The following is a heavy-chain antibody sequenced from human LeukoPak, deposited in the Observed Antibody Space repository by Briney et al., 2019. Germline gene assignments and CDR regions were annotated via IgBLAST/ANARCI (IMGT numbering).Heavy chain of an antibody. CDR1: GYTFTGYY. CDR2: INPNSGGT. CDR3: ARDHRDGTDY. Sequence: ASVKVSCKASGYTFTGYYMHWVRQAPGQGLEWMGWINPNSGGTNYAQKFQGRVTMTRDTSISTDYMELSRLTSDDMAVYYCARDHRDGTDYWGQGTLVTVSS. V-gene: IGHV1-2*02. J-gene: IGHJ4*02.